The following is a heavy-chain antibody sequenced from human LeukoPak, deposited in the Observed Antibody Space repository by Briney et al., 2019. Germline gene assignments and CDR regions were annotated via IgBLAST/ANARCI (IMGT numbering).Heavy chain of an antibody. CDR1: GFTFSFYT. Sequence: GGSLRLSCAASGFTFSFYTISWGRQSPGKGLEWVSCISGSSSSIDYADSVKGRFTISRDNSKHTLYLQMNNLRAEDTAVYYCARAEHYDNSGYLDGFEFWGQGTMVTVSS. CDR2: ISGSSSSI. CDR3: ARAEHYDNSGYLDGFEF. J-gene: IGHJ3*01. V-gene: IGHV3-21*01. D-gene: IGHD3-22*01.